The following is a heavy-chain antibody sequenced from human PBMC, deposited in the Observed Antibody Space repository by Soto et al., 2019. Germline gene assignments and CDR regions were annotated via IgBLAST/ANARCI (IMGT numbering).Heavy chain of an antibody. CDR1: GFTFSSYW. CDR2: IKQDGSEK. CDR3: ARVVGSSFRFYYYYYGMDV. Sequence: LRLSCEASGFTFSSYWMSWVRQAPGKGLEWVANIKQDGSEKYYMDSVKGRFTISRDNAKNSLYLQMNSLRAEDTAVYYCARVVGSSFRFYYYYYGMDVWGQGTTVTVSS. V-gene: IGHV3-7*01. J-gene: IGHJ6*02. D-gene: IGHD6-6*01.